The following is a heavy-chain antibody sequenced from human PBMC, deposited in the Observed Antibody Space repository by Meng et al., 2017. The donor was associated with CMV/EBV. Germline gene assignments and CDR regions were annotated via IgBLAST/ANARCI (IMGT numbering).Heavy chain of an antibody. CDR2: IIPILGIA. CDR3: ARCNVEDSSSSWDYYYGMDV. V-gene: IGHV1-69*10. J-gene: IGHJ6*02. CDR1: GGTFSSYA. Sequence: SVKVSCKASGGTFSSYAISWVRQAPGQGLEWMGGIIPILGIANYAQKFQGRVTITADKSTSTAYMKLSSLRSEDTAVYYCARCNVEDSSSSWDYYYGMDVWGQGTTVTVSS. D-gene: IGHD6-6*01.